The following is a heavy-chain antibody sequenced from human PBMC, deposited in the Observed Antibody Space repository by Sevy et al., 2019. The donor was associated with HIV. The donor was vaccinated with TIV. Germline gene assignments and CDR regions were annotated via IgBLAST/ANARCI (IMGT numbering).Heavy chain of an antibody. V-gene: IGHV4-59*01. CDR2: IYYSGST. CDR3: ARDALWFGELVGYFDL. Sequence: SETLSLTCTVSGGSISSYYWSWIRQPPGKGLEWIGYIYYSGSTNYNPSLKSRVTISVDTSKNQFSLKLSSVTAADTAVYYCARDALWFGELVGYFDLWGRGTLVTVSS. CDR1: GGSISSYY. D-gene: IGHD3-10*01. J-gene: IGHJ2*01.